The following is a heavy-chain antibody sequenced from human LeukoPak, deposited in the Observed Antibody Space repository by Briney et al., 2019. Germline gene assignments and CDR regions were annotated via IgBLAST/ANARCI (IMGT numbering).Heavy chain of an antibody. J-gene: IGHJ3*02. Sequence: GVSLKISCKGSGYSFTSYWIGWVRQMPGKGLEWMGIIYPGDSDTRYSPSFQGQVTISADKSISTAYLQWSSLKASDTAMYYCARPGSSWYDAFDIWGQGTMVTVSS. CDR3: ARPGSSWYDAFDI. D-gene: IGHD6-13*01. V-gene: IGHV5-51*01. CDR2: IYPGDSDT. CDR1: GYSFTSYW.